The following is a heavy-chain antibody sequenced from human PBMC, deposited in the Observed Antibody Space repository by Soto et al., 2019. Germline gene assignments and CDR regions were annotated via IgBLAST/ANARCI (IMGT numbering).Heavy chain of an antibody. J-gene: IGHJ4*02. Sequence: LSLTCAVSGGSISSSNWWSWVRQAPGKGLEWVAVISYDGSNKYYADSVKGRFTISRDNSKNTLYLQMNSLRAEDTAVYYCAKAEDYYYDSSGYYDYWGQGTLVTVSS. CDR2: ISYDGSNK. CDR3: AKAEDYYYDSSGYYDY. V-gene: IGHV3-30*18. CDR1: GGSISSSN. D-gene: IGHD3-22*01.